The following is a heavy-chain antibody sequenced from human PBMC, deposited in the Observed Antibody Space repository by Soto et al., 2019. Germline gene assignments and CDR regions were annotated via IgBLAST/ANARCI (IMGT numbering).Heavy chain of an antibody. D-gene: IGHD3-3*01. CDR1: GFTVSSNY. J-gene: IGHJ5*02. CDR2: IYSGGST. CDR3: AREGPLDFWSGYRSWFDP. V-gene: IGHV3-66*01. Sequence: EVQLVESGGGLVQPGGSLRLSCAASGFTVSSNYMSWVRQAPGKGLEWVSVIYSGGSTSYADSVKGRFTISRDNSKNTLYLQMNSLRAEDTAVYYCAREGPLDFWSGYRSWFDPWGQGTLVTVSS.